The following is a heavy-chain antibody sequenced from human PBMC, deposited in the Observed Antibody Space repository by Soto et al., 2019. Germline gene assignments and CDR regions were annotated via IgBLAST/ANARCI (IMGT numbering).Heavy chain of an antibody. Sequence: SVKICCKASVYALTSYYMHLVRQAPGQGLEWMGTINPSGGSTSYAQKFQGRVTMTRDTSTSTVYMELSSLRSEDTAVYYCARDSRVLRFLEWFQYYYYGMEVWGQGTTVTVSS. CDR2: INPSGGST. J-gene: IGHJ6*02. V-gene: IGHV1-46*01. D-gene: IGHD3-3*01. CDR1: VYALTSYY. CDR3: ARDSRVLRFLEWFQYYYYGMEV.